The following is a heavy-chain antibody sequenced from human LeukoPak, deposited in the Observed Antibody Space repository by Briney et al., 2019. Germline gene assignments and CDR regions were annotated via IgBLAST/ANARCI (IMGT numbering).Heavy chain of an antibody. J-gene: IGHJ4*02. CDR2: IYSGGST. Sequence: GGSLRLSCAASGFTVSSNYMSWVRQAPEKGLEWVSVIYSGGSTYYADSVKGRFTISRDNSKNTLYLQMNSLRAEDTAVYYCASRGFYDSSGYFHYFDYWGQGTLDTVSS. D-gene: IGHD3-22*01. CDR1: GFTVSSNY. V-gene: IGHV3-53*01. CDR3: ASRGFYDSSGYFHYFDY.